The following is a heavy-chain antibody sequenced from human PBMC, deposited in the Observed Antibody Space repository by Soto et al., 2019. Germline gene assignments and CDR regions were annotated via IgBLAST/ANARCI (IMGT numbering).Heavy chain of an antibody. J-gene: IGHJ6*02. CDR1: GYTFTSYD. CDR2: RNPNSGNT. V-gene: IGHV1-8*01. D-gene: IGHD3-16*01. Sequence: QVQLVQSGAEVKKPGASVKVSCKASGYTFTSYDINWVRQATGQGLEWMGWRNPNSGNTGYAQKFQGRVTMTRNTSISTAYMELSSLRSGVTAVYYWARGLRGGPPLDVWGQGTTVTVSS. CDR3: ARGLRGGPPLDV.